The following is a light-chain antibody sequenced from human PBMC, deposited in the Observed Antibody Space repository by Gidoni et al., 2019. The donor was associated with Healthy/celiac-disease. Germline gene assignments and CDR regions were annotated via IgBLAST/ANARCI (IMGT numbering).Light chain of an antibody. Sequence: EIVLTQSPATLSLSPGERATLSCMASQSVSSYLAWYQQKPGQAPRLLIYDASNRATGIPARFSGSGPGTDFTLTISSLEPEDFAVYYCQQRSNWLITFXXXTRLEIK. CDR2: DAS. CDR3: QQRSNWLIT. J-gene: IGKJ5*01. CDR1: QSVSSY. V-gene: IGKV3D-11*02.